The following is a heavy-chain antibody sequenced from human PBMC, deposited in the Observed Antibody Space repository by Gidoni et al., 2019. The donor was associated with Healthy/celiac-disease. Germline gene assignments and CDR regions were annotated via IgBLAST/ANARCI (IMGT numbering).Heavy chain of an antibody. CDR2: IKPSGGST. CDR1: GYTFTSYY. Sequence: QVQLVQSGAEVKKPGVSVKVSCKAFGYTFTSYYMQWVRQAPGQGLEWVGIIKPSGGSTSYAQKFQGRVTMTRDTSASTVYMELSSLGSEDTAVYYCAAYGASYHYWGQGTLVTVSS. CDR3: AAYGASYHY. J-gene: IGHJ4*02. D-gene: IGHD4-17*01. V-gene: IGHV1-46*01.